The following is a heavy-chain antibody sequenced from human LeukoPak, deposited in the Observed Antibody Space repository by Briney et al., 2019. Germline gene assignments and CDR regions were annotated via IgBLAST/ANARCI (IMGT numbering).Heavy chain of an antibody. CDR3: ARETGSSHRGYNWFDP. CDR1: GFTFSSYG. V-gene: IGHV3-30*03. CDR2: ISYDGSNK. D-gene: IGHD6-13*01. Sequence: GGSLRLSCAASGFTFSSYGMHWVRQAPGKGLEWVAVISYDGSNKYYADSVKGRFTISRDNSKNTLYLQMNSLRAEDTAVYYCARETGSSHRGYNWFDPWGQGTLVTVSS. J-gene: IGHJ5*02.